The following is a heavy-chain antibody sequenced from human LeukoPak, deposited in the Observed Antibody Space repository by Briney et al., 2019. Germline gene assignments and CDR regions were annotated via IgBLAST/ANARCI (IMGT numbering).Heavy chain of an antibody. V-gene: IGHV1-18*01. J-gene: IGHJ5*02. D-gene: IGHD6-19*01. CDR2: ISGYNANT. CDR3: ARAPGQWLVFSWFDP. CDR1: GYSFATYG. Sequence: ASVKVSCKASGYSFATYGISWVRQAPGQGLEWMGWISGYNANTKYAQNLQGRVTMTTDTSTSTAYMEVRSLRSDDTAVYYCARAPGQWLVFSWFDPWGQGTLVTVSS.